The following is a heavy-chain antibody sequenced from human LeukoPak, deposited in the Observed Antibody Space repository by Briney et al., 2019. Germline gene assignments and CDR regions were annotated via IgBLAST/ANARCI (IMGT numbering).Heavy chain of an antibody. V-gene: IGHV3-7*01. CDR1: GFTFSSYW. D-gene: IGHD1-26*01. Sequence: GGSLRLSCAASGFTFSSYWMSWVRQAPGKGLEWVANIKQDGSEKYYVDSVKGRFTSSRDNAKNSLYLQMNSLRAEDTAVYYCARTYGSNYNYYYYMDVWGKGTTVTVSS. J-gene: IGHJ6*03. CDR3: ARTYGSNYNYYYYMDV. CDR2: IKQDGSEK.